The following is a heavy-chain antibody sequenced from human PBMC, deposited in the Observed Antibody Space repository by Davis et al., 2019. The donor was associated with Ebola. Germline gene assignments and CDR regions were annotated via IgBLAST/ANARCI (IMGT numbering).Heavy chain of an antibody. J-gene: IGHJ2*01. CDR3: ASPMATRWYFDL. D-gene: IGHD5-24*01. V-gene: IGHV1-69*13. Sequence: SVKVSCKASGGTFSSYTISWVRQAPGQGLEWMGGIIPIFGTANYAQKFQGRVTITADESTSTAYMELSSLRSEDTAVYYCASPMATRWYFDLWGRGTLVTVPS. CDR1: GGTFSSYT. CDR2: IIPIFGTA.